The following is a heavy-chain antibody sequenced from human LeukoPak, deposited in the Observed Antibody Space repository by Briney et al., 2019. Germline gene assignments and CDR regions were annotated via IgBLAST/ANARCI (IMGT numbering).Heavy chain of an antibody. V-gene: IGHV4-39*01. CDR3: ARLSIAVAGTRAFDI. J-gene: IGHJ3*02. CDR2: IYYSGST. D-gene: IGHD6-19*01. Sequence: SETLSLTCTVSGGSISSSSYYWGWIRQPPGKGLEWIGSIYYSGSTYYNPSPKSRVTISVDTSKNQFSLKLSSVTAADTAVYYCARLSIAVAGTRAFDIWGQGTMVTVSS. CDR1: GGSISSSSYY.